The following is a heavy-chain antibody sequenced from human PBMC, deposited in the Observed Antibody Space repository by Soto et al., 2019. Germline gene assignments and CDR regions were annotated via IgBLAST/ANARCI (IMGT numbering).Heavy chain of an antibody. Sequence: PGGSLRLSCAASGFTFSDYYMSWIRQAPGKGLEWVSYISSSSSYTNYADSVKGRFTISRDNAKNSLYLQMNSLRAEDTAVYYCARGGGYSYGPPYNWFAPWGQGTLVTVSS. CDR2: ISSSSSYT. CDR3: ARGGGYSYGPPYNWFAP. CDR1: GFTFSDYY. J-gene: IGHJ5*02. D-gene: IGHD5-18*01. V-gene: IGHV3-11*06.